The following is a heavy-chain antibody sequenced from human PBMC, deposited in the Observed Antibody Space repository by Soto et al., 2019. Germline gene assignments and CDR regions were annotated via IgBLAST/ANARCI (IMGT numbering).Heavy chain of an antibody. CDR3: TLTSLTAAAMDY. D-gene: IGHD2-2*01. V-gene: IGHV3-15*01. J-gene: IGHJ4*02. CDR1: VFTFSNAW. CDR2: ITSKTDGGTT. Sequence: PGGSLRLSCAASVFTFSNAWMSCVRQAPGKGLEWVGRITSKTDGGTTDYAAPVKGRFTISRDDSKNTLYLQMKSLKTEDTAVSYCTLTSLTAAAMDYWAQGTLVTVSS.